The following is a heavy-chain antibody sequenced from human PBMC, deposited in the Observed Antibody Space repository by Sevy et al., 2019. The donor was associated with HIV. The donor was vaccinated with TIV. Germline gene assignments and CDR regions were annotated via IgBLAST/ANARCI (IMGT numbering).Heavy chain of an antibody. Sequence: GGSLRLSCAATGFTFSNYAMHWVRQAPGKGLEWVAIIWSDGAYQYHGDSVKGRFTISRDNSKNTLYLQMNNVRVDDTALYYCARGGYYSHNPAYYALDSWGQGTLVTVSS. CDR2: IWSDGAYQ. J-gene: IGHJ4*02. V-gene: IGHV3-33*01. CDR1: GFTFSNYA. D-gene: IGHD2-15*01. CDR3: ARGGYYSHNPAYYALDS.